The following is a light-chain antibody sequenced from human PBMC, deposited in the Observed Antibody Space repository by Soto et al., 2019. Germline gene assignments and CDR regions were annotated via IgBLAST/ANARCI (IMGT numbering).Light chain of an antibody. J-gene: IGKJ1*01. CDR1: QSVSSN. CDR3: QQYNNWPPMA. V-gene: IGKV3-15*01. CDR2: GAS. Sequence: EIVMTQSPATLSVSPGERATLSCRASQSVSSNLAWYQQKPGQAPRLLIYGASTIATGIPARFSGSGSGTEFTLTISSLQSEDFAVYYCQQYNNWPPMAFGQGTKVEIK.